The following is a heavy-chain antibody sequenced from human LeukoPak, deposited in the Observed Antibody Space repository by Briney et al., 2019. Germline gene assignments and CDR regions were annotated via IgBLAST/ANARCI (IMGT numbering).Heavy chain of an antibody. Sequence: RGESLKISCKGSGYSFTSYWIGWVRQMPGKGLEWVGIIYPGDSDTRYSPSFQGQVTISADKSISTAYLQWSSLKASDTAMYYCARLNMVRGAGVDYWGQGTLVTVSS. V-gene: IGHV5-51*01. CDR3: ARLNMVRGAGVDY. J-gene: IGHJ4*02. D-gene: IGHD3-10*01. CDR1: GYSFTSYW. CDR2: IYPGDSDT.